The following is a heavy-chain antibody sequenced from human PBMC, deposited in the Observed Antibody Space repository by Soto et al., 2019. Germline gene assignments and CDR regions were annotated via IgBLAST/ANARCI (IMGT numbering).Heavy chain of an antibody. Sequence: GESLKISCKGSGYSFTSYWIGWVRQMPGKGLEWMGIIYPGDSDTRYSPSFQGQVTISADKSISTAYLQWSSLKAADTAMYYCARDSRGLALKKIVVVTHGDYYYYGMDVWGQGTTVTVSS. J-gene: IGHJ6*02. CDR3: ARDSRGLALKKIVVVTHGDYYYYGMDV. CDR2: IYPGDSDT. V-gene: IGHV5-51*01. D-gene: IGHD3-22*01. CDR1: GYSFTSYW.